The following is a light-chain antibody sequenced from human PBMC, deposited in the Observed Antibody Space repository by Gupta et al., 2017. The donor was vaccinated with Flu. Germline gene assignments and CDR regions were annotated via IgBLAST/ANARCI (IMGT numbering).Light chain of an antibody. CDR3: RQTLQSPVA. J-gene: IGKJ1*01. V-gene: IGKV2-28*01. CDR2: LAS. Sequence: NYLDWYVQKPGQSPQLLSYLASNRASGVPDRFIDRGSGTDFTLTIRRVEPEDVGVYYCRQTLQSPVAFGQGTKVEIK. CDR1: NY.